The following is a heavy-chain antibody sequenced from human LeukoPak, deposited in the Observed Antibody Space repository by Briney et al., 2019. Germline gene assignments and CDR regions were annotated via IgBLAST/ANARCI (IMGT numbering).Heavy chain of an antibody. V-gene: IGHV3-48*01. CDR2: ISSSSSTI. J-gene: IGHJ4*02. CDR1: GFTFSSYS. D-gene: IGHD4-23*01. CDR3: ARDPAVGGNSPCFDY. Sequence: GGSLRLSCAASGFTFSSYSMNWVRQAPGKGLEWVSYISSSSSTIYYADSVKGRFTISRDNAKNSLHLQMNSLRAEDTAVYYCARDPAVGGNSPCFDYWGQGTLVTVSS.